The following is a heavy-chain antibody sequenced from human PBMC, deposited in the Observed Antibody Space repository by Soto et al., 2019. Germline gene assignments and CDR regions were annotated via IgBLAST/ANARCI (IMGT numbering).Heavy chain of an antibody. V-gene: IGHV4-61*01. CDR2: IYYNGNT. CDR3: AREGIMADRTFDP. Sequence: QVQLQESGPGLVKSSETLSLTCTVSGGSVRSGSYYWSWVRQPPGKGLEWIGYIYYNGNTNYNPSPKSRVTLPVDSSKNQFSRKLPSATAADTAVYYAAREGIMADRTFDPWGQGTLVTVSS. J-gene: IGHJ5*02. CDR1: GGSVRSGSYY. D-gene: IGHD3-10*01.